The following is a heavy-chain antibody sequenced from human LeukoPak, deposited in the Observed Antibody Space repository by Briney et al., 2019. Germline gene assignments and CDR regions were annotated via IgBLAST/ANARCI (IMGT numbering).Heavy chain of an antibody. CDR2: INPNNGGT. CDR3: ARGGPSQVATVSWFFDL. V-gene: IGHV1-2*02. Sequence: ASVKVSCKASGYTFTDYYMHWVRQAPGQGLEWMGSINPNNGGTNSAQRFQGRVTMTRDTSIATAYMDLSSLRSDDTAAYYCARGGPSQVATVSWFFDLWGRGTLVTVSS. D-gene: IGHD5-12*01. J-gene: IGHJ2*01. CDR1: GYTFTDYY.